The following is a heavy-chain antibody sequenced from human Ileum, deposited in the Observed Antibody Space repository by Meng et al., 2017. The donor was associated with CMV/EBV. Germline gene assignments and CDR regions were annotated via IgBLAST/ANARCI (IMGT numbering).Heavy chain of an antibody. Sequence: ARATISSGSYYWGWIRQPPGKGLEWIGSMYYSGTTYYNPSLRSRVTMSVDTSKNQFSLKLNSVTAADTAVYYCAGHEGLRFLGVDPWGQGTLVTVSS. J-gene: IGHJ5*02. CDR1: RATISSGSYY. D-gene: IGHD3-3*01. CDR3: AGHEGLRFLGVDP. V-gene: IGHV4-39*01. CDR2: MYYSGTT.